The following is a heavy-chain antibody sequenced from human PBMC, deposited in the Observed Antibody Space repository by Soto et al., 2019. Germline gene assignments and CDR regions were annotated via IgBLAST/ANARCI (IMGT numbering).Heavy chain of an antibody. CDR2: IIPIFGTA. D-gene: IGHD6-6*01. V-gene: IGHV1-69*13. CDR1: GGSFSIYA. J-gene: IGHJ6*03. CDR3: ARVRQLVGYFYYYMDV. Sequence: SVKVSWKASGGSFSIYAISLVRQAPGQGLEWMGGIIPIFGTANYAQKFQGRVTITADESTSTAYMELRGLRSDDTAVYYCARVRQLVGYFYYYMDVWGKGTTVTVSS.